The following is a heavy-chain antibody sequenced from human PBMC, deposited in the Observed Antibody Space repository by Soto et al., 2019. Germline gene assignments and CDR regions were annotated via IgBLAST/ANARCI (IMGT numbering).Heavy chain of an antibody. Sequence: SETLSLTCTVAGGSISSGGYYWSWIRQHPGKGLEWIGYISYSGSTYYNPSLESRVTISVDTSKNQFSLKLSSVTAADTAVYYCARDALSRDSIWGQGTLVTVS. CDR1: GGSISSGGYY. CDR2: ISYSGST. D-gene: IGHD3-22*01. J-gene: IGHJ4*02. CDR3: ARDALSRDSI. V-gene: IGHV4-31*03.